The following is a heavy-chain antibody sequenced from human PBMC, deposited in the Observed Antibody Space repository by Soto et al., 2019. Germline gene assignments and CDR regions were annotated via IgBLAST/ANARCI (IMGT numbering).Heavy chain of an antibody. Sequence: AASVKVSCKVSGYTLTELSMHWVRQAPGKGLEWMGGFDPEDGETIYAQKFQGRVTMTEDTSTDTAYMELSSLRSEDTAVYYCAPLFYSGSPFDYWGQGTLVTVSS. CDR3: APLFYSGSPFDY. V-gene: IGHV1-24*01. CDR2: FDPEDGET. D-gene: IGHD1-26*01. J-gene: IGHJ4*02. CDR1: GYTLTELS.